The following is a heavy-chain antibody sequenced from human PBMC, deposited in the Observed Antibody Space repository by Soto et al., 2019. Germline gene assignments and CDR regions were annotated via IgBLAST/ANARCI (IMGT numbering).Heavy chain of an antibody. Sequence: QMQLVQSGAEVKKPGASVKVSCKASGYTFTGYYMHWVRQAPGQGLEWMGWINPNSGGTNYAQKFQGRVTMTRDTSISTAYMELSRLTSDDTAVYYCARGWGYCSSTSCCGGGYWGQGTLVTVSS. V-gene: IGHV1-2*02. CDR1: GYTFTGYY. D-gene: IGHD2-2*01. CDR3: ARGWGYCSSTSCCGGGY. CDR2: INPNSGGT. J-gene: IGHJ4*02.